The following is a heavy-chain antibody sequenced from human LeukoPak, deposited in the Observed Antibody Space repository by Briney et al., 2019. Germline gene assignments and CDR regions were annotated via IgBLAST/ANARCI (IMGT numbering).Heavy chain of an antibody. Sequence: GGSLTLSCAASGFTFSSYAMSWVRQAPARGLEWVSSLRGNGDTFYADSVKGRFTLSRDDSRNTVYLQLSSLRVEDTAIYYCARARWISDADAVSWGQGTLVTVSS. CDR2: LRGNGDT. CDR3: ARARWISDADAVS. D-gene: IGHD2-2*03. J-gene: IGHJ5*02. V-gene: IGHV3-23*01. CDR1: GFTFSSYA.